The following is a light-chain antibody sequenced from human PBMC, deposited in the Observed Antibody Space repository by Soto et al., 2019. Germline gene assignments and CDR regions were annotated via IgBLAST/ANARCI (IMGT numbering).Light chain of an antibody. V-gene: IGLV2-14*01. CDR1: SNDVGGYSY. CDR2: EVS. Sequence: QSVLTQPASVSGSPGQSITISCTGTSNDVGGYSYVSWYQHHPGKAPKLMIYEVSNRPSGVSNRFSGSKSGNTASLTISGLQAEDEADYYCSSYTSSSTLVFGTGTKV. CDR3: SSYTSSSTLV. J-gene: IGLJ1*01.